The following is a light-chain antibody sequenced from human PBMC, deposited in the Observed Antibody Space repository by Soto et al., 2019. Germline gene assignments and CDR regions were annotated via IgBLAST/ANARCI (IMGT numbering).Light chain of an antibody. CDR1: QSVSSY. J-gene: IGKJ1*01. CDR2: AAS. Sequence: ETVLDQCPGTLSLSPGARATLSCRASQSVSSYLAWYQQKPGQAPRLLIYAASTRATGIPARFSGSGSGTEFTLTISSLQSEDFAVYYCQQYNNWPVFGQGTKVDIK. CDR3: QQYNNWPV. V-gene: IGKV3-15*01.